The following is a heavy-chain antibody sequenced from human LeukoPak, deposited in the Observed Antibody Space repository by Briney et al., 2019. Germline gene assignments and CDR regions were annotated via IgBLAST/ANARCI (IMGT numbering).Heavy chain of an antibody. Sequence: GESLKISCKASGYRFTTDYIGWVRQMPGKGLEWMGIIYPDDSETNYSPSFQGQVSMSVDKSITTAYLQWSSLKASDTAMYYCARQDGYLINVDYWGQGTLVTVSS. CDR2: IYPDDSET. J-gene: IGHJ4*02. D-gene: IGHD5-18*01. V-gene: IGHV5-51*01. CDR1: GYRFTTDY. CDR3: ARQDGYLINVDY.